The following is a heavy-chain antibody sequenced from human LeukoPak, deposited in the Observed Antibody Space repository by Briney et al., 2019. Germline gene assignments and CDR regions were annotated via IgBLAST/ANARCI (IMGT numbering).Heavy chain of an antibody. CDR3: ASYGGNSQPYTYYFDY. D-gene: IGHD4-23*01. Sequence: GGSLRLSCAASGFTFSSYSMNWVRQAPGKGLEWVAVISYDGSNKYYADSVKGRFTISRDNSKNTLYLQMNSLRAEDTAVYYCASYGGNSQPYTYYFDYWGQGTLVTVSS. CDR1: GFTFSSYS. J-gene: IGHJ4*02. V-gene: IGHV3-30*03. CDR2: ISYDGSNK.